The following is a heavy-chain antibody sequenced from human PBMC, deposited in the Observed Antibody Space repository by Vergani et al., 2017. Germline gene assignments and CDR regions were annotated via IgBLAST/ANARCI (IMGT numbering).Heavy chain of an antibody. J-gene: IGHJ3*02. CDR2: INPNSGGT. V-gene: IGHV1-2*02. D-gene: IGHD3-3*01. Sequence: QVQLVQSGAEVKKPGASVKVSCKASGYTFTGYYMHWVRQAPGQGLEWMGWINPNSGGTNYAQKFQGRVTMTRDTSISTAYMELSRLGSDDTAVYYCAFAAGYYDFFDAFDIWGQGTMVTVSS. CDR3: AFAAGYYDFFDAFDI. CDR1: GYTFTGYY.